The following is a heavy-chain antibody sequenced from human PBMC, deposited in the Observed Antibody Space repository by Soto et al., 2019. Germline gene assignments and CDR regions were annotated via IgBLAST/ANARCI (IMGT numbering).Heavy chain of an antibody. CDR2: MNPILGIA. Sequence: SVKVSCKASGYTFTSYDINWVRQATGQGLEWMGWMNPILGIANYAQKFQGRVTITADKSTSTAYMELSSLRSEDTAVYYCARLITMIVVANDAFDIWGQGTMVTVSS. CDR1: GYTFTSYD. CDR3: ARLITMIVVANDAFDI. V-gene: IGHV1-69*10. D-gene: IGHD3-22*01. J-gene: IGHJ3*02.